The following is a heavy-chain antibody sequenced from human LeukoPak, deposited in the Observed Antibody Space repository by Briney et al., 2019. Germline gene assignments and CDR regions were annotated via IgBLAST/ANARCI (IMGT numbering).Heavy chain of an antibody. D-gene: IGHD1-26*01. Sequence: PGGSLRLSCAASGFTFSSYAMHWVRQTPGKGLEWVAVISYDGSNKYYADSVKGRFTISRDNSKNTLYLQMNSLRAEDTAVYYCANLYSIGGRDYWGQGTLVTVSS. CDR3: ANLYSIGGRDY. V-gene: IGHV3-30*04. J-gene: IGHJ4*02. CDR1: GFTFSSYA. CDR2: ISYDGSNK.